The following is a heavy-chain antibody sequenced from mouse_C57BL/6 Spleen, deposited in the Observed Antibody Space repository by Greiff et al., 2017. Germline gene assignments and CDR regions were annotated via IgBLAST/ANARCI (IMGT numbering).Heavy chain of an antibody. Sequence: EVQLQQSEGGLVQPGSSMKLSCTASGFTFSDYYMAWVRQVPEKGLEWVANINYDGSSTYYLDSLKSRFIISRDNAKNILYLQMSSLKSEDTATYYCARSEGYYYGSSYFDVWGTGTTVTVSS. J-gene: IGHJ1*03. CDR2: INYDGSST. CDR3: ARSEGYYYGSSYFDV. CDR1: GFTFSDYY. D-gene: IGHD1-1*01. V-gene: IGHV5-16*01.